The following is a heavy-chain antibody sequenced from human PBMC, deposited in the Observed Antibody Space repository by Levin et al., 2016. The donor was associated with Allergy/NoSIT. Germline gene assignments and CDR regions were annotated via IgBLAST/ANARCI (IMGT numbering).Heavy chain of an antibody. Sequence: ETLSLTCAASGFTVSSKDMSWVRQAPGKGLEWVSVIYSGGSTYYADSVKGRFTISRDNSKNTLYLQTNSLRVEDTAVYYCATLRNNAMDVWGQGTTVTVSS. CDR2: IYSGGST. D-gene: IGHD3-16*01. CDR3: ATLRNNAMDV. CDR1: GFTVSSKD. V-gene: IGHV3-53*01. J-gene: IGHJ6*02.